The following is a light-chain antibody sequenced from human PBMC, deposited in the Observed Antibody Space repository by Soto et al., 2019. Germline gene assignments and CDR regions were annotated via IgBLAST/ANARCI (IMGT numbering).Light chain of an antibody. CDR2: RAS. J-gene: IGKJ5*01. V-gene: IGKV3-20*01. Sequence: EIVFTQSPGTLSLSPGERATLSCRASQSVSSNYLDWYEQIPGKAPRLLIYRASSRATGIPERFSGSGSGTDATLTISRLVPEDVDVDYCQQYHNTPITFGQGTRLEIK. CDR1: QSVSSNY. CDR3: QQYHNTPIT.